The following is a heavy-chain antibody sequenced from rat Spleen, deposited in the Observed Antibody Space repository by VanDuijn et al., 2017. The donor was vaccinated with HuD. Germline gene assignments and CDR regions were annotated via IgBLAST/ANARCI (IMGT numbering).Heavy chain of an antibody. CDR2: ISTGGGNT. CDR3: ARRPRYPWYFDY. Sequence: EVQLVESGGGLVQPGRSLKLSCVASGFTFSDYGMAWVRQTPTKGLEWVASISTGGGNTYYRDSVKGRFTISRDNTKNTQYLQMDSLRSEDTATYYCARRPRYPWYFDYWGQGAMVTVSS. V-gene: IGHV5S14*01. J-gene: IGHJ2*01. CDR1: GFTFSDYG. D-gene: IGHD2-1*01.